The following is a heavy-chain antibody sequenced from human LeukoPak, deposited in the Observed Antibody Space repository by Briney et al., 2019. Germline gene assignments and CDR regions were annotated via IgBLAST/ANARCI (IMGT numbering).Heavy chain of an antibody. CDR1: GFTVSSNY. V-gene: IGHV3-53*01. D-gene: IGHD6-6*01. Sequence: PGGSLRLSCAASGFTVSSNYMGWVRQAPGKGLEWVSVIYSGGSTYYAGSVKGRFTISSDNSKNTLYLQMNRLRGEDTAVYYCARNKAARTYYYYYSYMDGWGKGTTVTVSS. J-gene: IGHJ6*03. CDR3: ARNKAARTYYYYYSYMDG. CDR2: IYSGGST.